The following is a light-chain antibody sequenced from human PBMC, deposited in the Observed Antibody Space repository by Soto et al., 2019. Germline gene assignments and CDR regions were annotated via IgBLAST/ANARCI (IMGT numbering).Light chain of an antibody. CDR3: SSFRRGDNYL. J-gene: IGLJ1*01. CDR1: SSDVGGYNF. CDR2: EVT. Sequence: QSALTQPASVSVSPGQSITISCTGTSSDVGGYNFVSWYQQHPGKAPKLIIYEVTKRPSGVSNRFSGSNSGNTASLTISGLQAEDEADYYCSSFRRGDNYLFGLGTKLTVL. V-gene: IGLV2-14*01.